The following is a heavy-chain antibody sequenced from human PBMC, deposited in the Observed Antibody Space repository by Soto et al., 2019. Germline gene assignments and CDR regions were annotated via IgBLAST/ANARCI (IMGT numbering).Heavy chain of an antibody. CDR2: ISYNGSNK. CDR3: AKDRKWLRGFDY. D-gene: IGHD5-12*01. J-gene: IGHJ4*02. Sequence: PGGSLRLSCAASGFTFSSYGMHWVRQAPGKGLEWVAVISYNGSNKYYADSVKGRFTISRDNSKNTLYLQMNSLRAEDTAVYYCAKDRKWLRGFDYWGQGTLVTVSS. CDR1: GFTFSSYG. V-gene: IGHV3-30*18.